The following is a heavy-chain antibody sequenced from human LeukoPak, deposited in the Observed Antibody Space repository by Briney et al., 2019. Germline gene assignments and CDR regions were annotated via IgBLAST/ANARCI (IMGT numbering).Heavy chain of an antibody. J-gene: IGHJ4*02. Sequence: PSETLSLTCTVSGGSSSSYYWSWIRQPPGKGLEWIGYIYHGGSTNYNPSLKSRVTISVDTSKNQFSLKLSSVTAADTAVYYCARAEYRELRGFMHDFWGQGTLVTVSS. CDR1: GGSSSSYY. D-gene: IGHD3-16*02. CDR2: IYHGGST. CDR3: ARAEYRELRGFMHDF. V-gene: IGHV4-59*01.